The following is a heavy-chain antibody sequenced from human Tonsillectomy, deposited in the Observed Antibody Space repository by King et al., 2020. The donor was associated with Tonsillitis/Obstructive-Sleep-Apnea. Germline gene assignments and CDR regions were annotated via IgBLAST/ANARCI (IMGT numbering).Heavy chain of an antibody. Sequence: VQLVESGGVLVQPGGSLRLSCAASGFTFSSYSMNWVRQAPGKGLEWLSHISGSGGTIYYGDSVKCRFTTSRDNAKNSLSLQMNSLRDEDTAVYYGARVVTASRALDVWGKGTTVTVSS. CDR1: GFTFSSYS. V-gene: IGHV3-48*02. CDR3: ARVVTASRALDV. CDR2: ISGSGGTI. J-gene: IGHJ6*04. D-gene: IGHD2-21*02.